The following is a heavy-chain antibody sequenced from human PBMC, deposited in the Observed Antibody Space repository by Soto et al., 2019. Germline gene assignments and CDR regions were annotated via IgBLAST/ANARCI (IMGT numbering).Heavy chain of an antibody. CDR3: ARGLGTNGLDV. CDR1: GYKFITYG. V-gene: IGHV1-18*04. J-gene: IGHJ6*02. CDR2: ISTYSGKT. D-gene: IGHD3-16*01. Sequence: RASVKVSCKASGYKFITYGITWVRQAPGQGLEWMGGISTYSGKTDYAQSLQDRVTMTTDTSTSTAYMELGSLGSDDTAVYYCARGLGTNGLDVWGQGTAVTVSS.